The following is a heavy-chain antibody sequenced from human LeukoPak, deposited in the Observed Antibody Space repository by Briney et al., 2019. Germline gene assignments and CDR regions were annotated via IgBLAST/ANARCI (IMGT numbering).Heavy chain of an antibody. Sequence: ASVKVSCRTSGYIFAGYNMHWVRQAPGQGLEWMGGIDPNSGDTMISQKFQGRVTVTRDTSINTVYLYLNRLRSDDTAIYYCAREGSGYDYYYFDYWGQGTLVTVSS. CDR1: GYIFAGYN. CDR3: AREGSGYDYYYFDY. V-gene: IGHV1-2*02. CDR2: IDPNSGDT. J-gene: IGHJ4*02. D-gene: IGHD5-12*01.